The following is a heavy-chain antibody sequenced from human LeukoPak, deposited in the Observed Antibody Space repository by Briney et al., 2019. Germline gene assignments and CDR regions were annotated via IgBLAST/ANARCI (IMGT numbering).Heavy chain of an antibody. CDR1: GGSISSYY. CDR2: IYSSGST. J-gene: IGHJ4*02. D-gene: IGHD3-22*01. V-gene: IGHV4-4*07. Sequence: PSETLSLTCTVAGGSISSYYWSWIRQPAGKGLEWIGRIYSSGSTNYNPPLKSRVTLSLDKSKNQFSLKLSSVTAADTAVYYCGREGGVWLSPPRGFDYWGQGTLVTVSS. CDR3: GREGGVWLSPPRGFDY.